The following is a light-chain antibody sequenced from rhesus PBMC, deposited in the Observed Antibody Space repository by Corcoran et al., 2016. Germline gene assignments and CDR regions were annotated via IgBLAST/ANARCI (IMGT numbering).Light chain of an antibody. CDR2: AAT. J-gene: IGKJ4*01. V-gene: IGKV1S8*01. Sequence: DIQMTQSPSALSASVGSRVPISCRASQNIFSNLPWSQQKPGEAPKLLIYAATSLHTGIPSRFSGSGSGTDFTHTICSRQPEDSAAYYCPHSCDNPLSFGGGTKVEIK. CDR1: QNIFSN. CDR3: PHSCDNPLS.